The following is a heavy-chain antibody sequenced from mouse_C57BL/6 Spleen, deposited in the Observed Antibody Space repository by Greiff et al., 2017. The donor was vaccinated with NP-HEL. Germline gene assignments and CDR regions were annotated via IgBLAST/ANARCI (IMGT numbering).Heavy chain of an antibody. Sequence: QVHVKQSGAELVKPGASVKISCKASGYAFSSYWMNWVKQRPGKGLEWIGQIYPGDGDTNYNGKFKGKATLTADKSSSTAYMQLSSLTSEDSAVYFCARISGLYAMDYWGQGTSVTVSS. J-gene: IGHJ4*01. CDR3: ARISGLYAMDY. V-gene: IGHV1-80*01. CDR1: GYAFSSYW. D-gene: IGHD3-1*01. CDR2: IYPGDGDT.